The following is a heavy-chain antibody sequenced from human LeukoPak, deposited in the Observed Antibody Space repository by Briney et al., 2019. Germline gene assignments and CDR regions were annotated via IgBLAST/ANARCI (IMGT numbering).Heavy chain of an antibody. D-gene: IGHD6-13*01. Sequence: TSVKVSCKASGYTFTSYGISWVRQAPGQGLEWMGWISAYNGNTNYAQKLQGRVTMTTDTSTSTAYMELRSLRSDDTAVYYCARERMGSIAAADDAFDIWGQGTMVTVSS. CDR1: GYTFTSYG. CDR3: ARERMGSIAAADDAFDI. V-gene: IGHV1-18*01. J-gene: IGHJ3*02. CDR2: ISAYNGNT.